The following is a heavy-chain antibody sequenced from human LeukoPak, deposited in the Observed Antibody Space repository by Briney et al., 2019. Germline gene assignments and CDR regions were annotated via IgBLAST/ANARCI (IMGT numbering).Heavy chain of an antibody. D-gene: IGHD6-13*01. CDR2: IYPSGGST. CDR1: GYTFTSYY. V-gene: IGHV1-46*01. CDR3: ARDLNAQSSTQSPRYYFDY. Sequence: GASVKVSCTASGYTFTSYYMHWVRQAPGQGLEWMGVIYPSGGSTSYAQKFKGRVTMTRDMSTSTVYMELSSLRSEDTAVYYCARDLNAQSSTQSPRYYFDYWGQGTLVTVSS. J-gene: IGHJ4*02.